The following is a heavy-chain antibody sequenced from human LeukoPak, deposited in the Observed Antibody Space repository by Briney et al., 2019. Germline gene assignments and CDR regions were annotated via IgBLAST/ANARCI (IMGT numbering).Heavy chain of an antibody. D-gene: IGHD3-22*01. CDR1: GYTFTDFC. Sequence: ASVKVSCKASGYTFTDFCIHWVRLAPGQGLEWMGWINPRSGATYYAQKFQGRVTMTGDTSISTAYMELSSLRSDDTAVYYCARAFQLGSGGYFQLGNSAYSYTWFDPWGQGTLVTVSS. J-gene: IGHJ5*02. V-gene: IGHV1-2*02. CDR3: ARAFQLGSGGYFQLGNSAYSYTWFDP. CDR2: INPRSGAT.